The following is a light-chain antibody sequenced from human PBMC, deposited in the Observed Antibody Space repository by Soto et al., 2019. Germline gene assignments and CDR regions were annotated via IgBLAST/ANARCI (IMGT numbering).Light chain of an antibody. CDR3: QQRSNWPPKGT. Sequence: EIVLTQSPATLSLSPGERATLSCRASQSVSSYLAWYQQKPGQAPRLLIYDASNRATGIPARFSGSGSGTDVTLTISSLEPEDFAVYYCQQRSNWPPKGTFGQGTKVEIK. CDR1: QSVSSY. J-gene: IGKJ1*01. V-gene: IGKV3-11*01. CDR2: DAS.